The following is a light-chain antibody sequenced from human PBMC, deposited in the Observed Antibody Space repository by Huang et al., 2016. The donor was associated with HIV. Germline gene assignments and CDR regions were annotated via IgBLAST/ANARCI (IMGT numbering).Light chain of an antibody. Sequence: EIVLTQSPATLSISPGERATLSCRASQSVSSYLAWYQQKPGQAPRLLILEASNRATGIPARFIGSGSGTDFTLTISRLEPEYFAIYYCQQRANWPPRPTFGGGTKVEIK. J-gene: IGKJ4*01. CDR1: QSVSSY. CDR3: QQRANWPPRPT. V-gene: IGKV3-11*01. CDR2: EAS.